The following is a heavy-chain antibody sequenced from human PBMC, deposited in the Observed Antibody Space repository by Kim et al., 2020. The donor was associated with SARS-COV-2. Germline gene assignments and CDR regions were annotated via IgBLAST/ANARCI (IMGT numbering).Heavy chain of an antibody. D-gene: IGHD1-1*01. CDR3: ARGAWGYNPIDY. V-gene: IGHV3-21*01. Sequence: GGSLRLSCAASGFTFSSYSMNWVRQAPGKGLEWVSSITSSSSYIYYADSVKGRFTISRDNAKNSLYLQMNSQRAEDTAVYYCARGAWGYNPIDYWGEGTLVTVSS. J-gene: IGHJ4*02. CDR1: GFTFSSYS. CDR2: ITSSSSYI.